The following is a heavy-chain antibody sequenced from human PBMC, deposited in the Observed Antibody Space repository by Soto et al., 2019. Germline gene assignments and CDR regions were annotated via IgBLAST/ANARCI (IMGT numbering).Heavy chain of an antibody. J-gene: IGHJ4*02. Sequence: QVQLVQSGAEVKKPGASVKVSCKASGYTFTSYDISWVRQAPGQGLEWMGWISAHNGNTNYAQKLQGRFTMTTYTSTRTAYMKLRSLRSEDTAVYYCARGIVAATTYDYWGQGTLVTVSS. CDR2: ISAHNGNT. V-gene: IGHV1-18*01. D-gene: IGHD1-26*01. CDR1: GYTFTSYD. CDR3: ARGIVAATTYDY.